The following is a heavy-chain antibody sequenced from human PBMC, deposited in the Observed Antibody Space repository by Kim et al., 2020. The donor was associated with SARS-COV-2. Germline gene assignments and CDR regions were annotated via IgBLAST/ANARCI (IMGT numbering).Heavy chain of an antibody. V-gene: IGHV4-59*01. D-gene: IGHD2-2*01. CDR3: ARVVVVPGEWYFDL. CDR2: IYYSGST. CDR1: GGSISSYY. J-gene: IGHJ2*01. Sequence: SETLSLTCTVSGGSISSYYWSWIRQPPGKGLEWIGYIYYSGSTNYNPSLKSRVTISVDTSKNQFSLKLSSVTAADTAVYYCARVVVVPGEWYFDLWGRGTLVTVSS.